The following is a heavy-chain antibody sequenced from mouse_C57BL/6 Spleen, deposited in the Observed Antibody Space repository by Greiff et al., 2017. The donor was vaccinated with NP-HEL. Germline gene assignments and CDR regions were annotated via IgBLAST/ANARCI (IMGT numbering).Heavy chain of an antibody. Sequence: EVKLVESGGGLVQPGGSLKLSCAASGFTFSDYGMAWVRQAPTKGPEWVAFISNLAYSIYYADTVTGRFTISRENAKNTLYLEMSSLRSEDTAMYYCARRGDAMDYWGQGTSVTVSS. V-gene: IGHV5-15*01. CDR3: ARRGDAMDY. CDR1: GFTFSDYG. CDR2: ISNLAYSI. J-gene: IGHJ4*01.